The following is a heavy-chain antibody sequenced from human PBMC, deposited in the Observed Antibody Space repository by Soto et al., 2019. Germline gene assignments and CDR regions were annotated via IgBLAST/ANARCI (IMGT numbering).Heavy chain of an antibody. J-gene: IGHJ4*02. Sequence: SETLSLTCTVSGGSISSYYWSWIRQPPGKGLEWIGYIYYSGSTNYNPSLKSRVTISVDTSKNQFSLKLSSVTAADTAVYYCARKEYSGYDPWGGYFDYWGQGTLVTVSS. V-gene: IGHV4-59*01. CDR3: ARKEYSGYDPWGGYFDY. CDR2: IYYSGST. D-gene: IGHD5-12*01. CDR1: GGSISSYY.